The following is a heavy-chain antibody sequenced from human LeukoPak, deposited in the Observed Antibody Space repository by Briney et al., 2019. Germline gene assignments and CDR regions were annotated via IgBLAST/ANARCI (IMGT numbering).Heavy chain of an antibody. CDR1: GGSISSYY. D-gene: IGHD3-16*02. V-gene: IGHV4-59*01. CDR3: ARYVWGSYPTFEDY. Sequence: ESGPTLVNPSETLSLTCTVSGGSISSYYWSWIRQPRGKGLEWIGYISYSGSTNYNPSLKSRVTISVDTSKNQFSLKLSSVTAADTAVYYCARYVWGSYPTFEDYWGQGTLVTVSS. CDR2: ISYSGST. J-gene: IGHJ4*02.